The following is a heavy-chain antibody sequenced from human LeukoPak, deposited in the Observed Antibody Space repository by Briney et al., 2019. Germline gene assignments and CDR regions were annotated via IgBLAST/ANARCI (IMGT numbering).Heavy chain of an antibody. D-gene: IGHD6-19*01. CDR2: ISSSSSYI. J-gene: IGHJ4*02. Sequence: GGSLRLSCAASGFTFSSYSMNWVRQAPGKGLEWVSSISSSSSYIYYADSVKGRFTISRDNAKNLLYLQMNSLRAEDTAVYYCARETVAGTRYFDYWGQGTLVTVSS. CDR3: ARETVAGTRYFDY. CDR1: GFTFSSYS. V-gene: IGHV3-21*01.